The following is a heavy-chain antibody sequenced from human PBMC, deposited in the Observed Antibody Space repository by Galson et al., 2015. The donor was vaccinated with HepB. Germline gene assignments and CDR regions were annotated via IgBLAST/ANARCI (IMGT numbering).Heavy chain of an antibody. CDR3: ARAMTTVTLYYYYYYGMDV. D-gene: IGHD4-17*01. J-gene: IGHJ6*02. CDR1: GFTVSSNY. V-gene: IGHV3-66*02. CDR2: IYSGGST. Sequence: SLILSCAASGFTVSSNYMSWVRQAPGKGLEWVSVIYSGGSTYYADSVKGRFTISRDNSKNTLYLQMNSLRAEDTAVYYCARAMTTVTLYYYYYYGMDVWGQGTTVTVSS.